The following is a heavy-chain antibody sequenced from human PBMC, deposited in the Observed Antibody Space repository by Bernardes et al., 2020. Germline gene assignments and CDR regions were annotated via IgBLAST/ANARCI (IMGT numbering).Heavy chain of an antibody. CDR2: LGTDGDTI. CDR3: VRSHGFDP. Sequence: GGSLRLSCEGSGFSFGNYSMHWISQAPGKGREWVSYLGTDGDTIYYADSVKGRFTVSRDIAKNSMFLQMNALRAEDTAVYYCVRSHGFDPWGQGTLVTVTS. CDR1: GFSFGNYS. V-gene: IGHV3-11*01. J-gene: IGHJ5*02.